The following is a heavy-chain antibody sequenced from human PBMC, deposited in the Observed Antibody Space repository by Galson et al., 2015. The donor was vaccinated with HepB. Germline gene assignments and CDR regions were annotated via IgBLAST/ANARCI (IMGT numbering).Heavy chain of an antibody. D-gene: IGHD4-11*01. V-gene: IGHV3-48*01. CDR1: GFNFSAYT. CDR2: ISSSSSTI. CDR3: ARGPYYSNFDY. J-gene: IGHJ4*02. Sequence: SLRLSCAASGFNFSAYTMNWVRQAPGKGLEWVSYISSSSSTIYYADSVKGRFTISRDNAKNSLYLQMNSLRAEDTAVYYCARGPYYSNFDYWGQGTLVTVSS.